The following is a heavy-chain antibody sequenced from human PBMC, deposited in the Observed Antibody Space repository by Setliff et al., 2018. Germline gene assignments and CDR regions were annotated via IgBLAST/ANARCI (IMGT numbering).Heavy chain of an antibody. CDR3: AKDRRSSSGLAVPYYYYGMDV. V-gene: IGHV3-21*01. CDR1: GFTFTRYS. J-gene: IGHJ6*02. Sequence: GGSLRLSCAASGFTFTRYSMDWVRQAPGKGLEWVSSISASGTYVFYADSVKGRFTISRDNAKKSLFLQMNSLRAEDTAVYYCAKDRRSSSGLAVPYYYYGMDVWGQGTTVTVSS. D-gene: IGHD3-22*01. CDR2: ISASGTYV.